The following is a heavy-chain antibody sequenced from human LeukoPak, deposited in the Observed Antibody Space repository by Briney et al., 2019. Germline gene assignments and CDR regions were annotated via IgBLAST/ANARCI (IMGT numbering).Heavy chain of an antibody. CDR3: ARALPSIAAAGNWFDP. Sequence: ASVKVSCKASGYTFTSYYMHWVRQAPGQGLEWMGIINPSGGSTSYAQKFQGRVTMTRDTSTSTDYMELSSLRSEERGEYYCARALPSIAAAGNWFDPWGQGTLVTVSS. D-gene: IGHD6-13*01. CDR1: GYTFTSYY. J-gene: IGHJ5*02. V-gene: IGHV1-46*01. CDR2: INPSGGST.